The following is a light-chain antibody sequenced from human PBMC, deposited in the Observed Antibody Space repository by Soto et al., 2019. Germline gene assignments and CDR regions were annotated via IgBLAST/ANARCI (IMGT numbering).Light chain of an antibody. Sequence: DIQMTQSPSSVSASVGDRVTITCRASQGISNWLAWYQQQPGKAPKLLIYGASCLQSVVPSRFSGGGSGTHLTLIISSLQPEDFATYYCQQTNTFLPLTFGGGTKVEI. CDR2: GAS. CDR1: QGISNW. CDR3: QQTNTFLPLT. J-gene: IGKJ4*01. V-gene: IGKV1-12*01.